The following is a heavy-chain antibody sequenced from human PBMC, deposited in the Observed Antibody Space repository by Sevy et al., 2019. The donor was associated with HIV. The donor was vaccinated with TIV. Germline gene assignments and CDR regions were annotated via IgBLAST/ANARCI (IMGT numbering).Heavy chain of an antibody. V-gene: IGHV4-39*01. D-gene: IGHD6-19*01. J-gene: IGHJ4*02. CDR2: IYYSGST. Sequence: SETLSLTCTLSGGSISSSSYYWGWILQPPGKGLEWIGSIYYSGSTNYNPSLKSRVTISVDTSKNQFSLKLSSVTAADTAVYYCARMDIAVAGSYTFDYWGQGTLVTVSS. CDR3: ARMDIAVAGSYTFDY. CDR1: GGSISSSSYY.